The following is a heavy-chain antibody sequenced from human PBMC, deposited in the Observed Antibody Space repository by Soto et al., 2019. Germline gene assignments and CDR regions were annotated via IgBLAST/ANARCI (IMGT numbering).Heavy chain of an antibody. CDR2: ITGRGGGT. CDR1: GFTFSNYA. CDR3: AKRPLTAAGFDY. V-gene: IGHV3-23*01. D-gene: IGHD6-13*01. J-gene: IGHJ4*02. Sequence: EVQLLESGGGLVQPGGSLRLSCAASGFTFSNYAMTWVRQAPGKGLEWVSLITGRGGGTYFVDSVKGRFTSSRDNSKNTVYLQMKSLRAGDTAVYYCAKRPLTAAGFDYWGQGTLVTVSS.